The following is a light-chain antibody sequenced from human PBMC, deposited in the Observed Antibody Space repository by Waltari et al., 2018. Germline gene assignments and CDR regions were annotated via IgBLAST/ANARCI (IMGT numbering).Light chain of an antibody. V-gene: IGKV3-15*01. J-gene: IGKJ1*01. CDR1: PSVGSN. CDR3: QQYYNWPRT. Sequence: EIVMMQSPGTLFASPGERAILSCRASPSVGSNLAWYQQKPGQAPRLLIYGASNRATDIPGTFSGSGSGTGFTLTISSLQSEDFALYYCQQYYNWPRTFGQGTKVEIK. CDR2: GAS.